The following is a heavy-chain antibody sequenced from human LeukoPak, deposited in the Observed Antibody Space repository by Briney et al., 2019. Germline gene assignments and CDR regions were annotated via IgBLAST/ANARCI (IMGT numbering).Heavy chain of an antibody. CDR1: GFALKSYS. CDR3: ARVAVSGPTGWFDS. J-gene: IGHJ5*01. CDR2: ISSTSAYI. D-gene: IGHD2-8*02. V-gene: IGHV3-21*01. Sequence: AGGSLRLSCAGSGFALKSYSLSWVRQAPGKGLEWVSSISSTSAYIYYADSVKGRFTISRDNVDNVVYLQMNSLGAEDTAVCYCARVAVSGPTGWFDSWGQGTLVIVSS.